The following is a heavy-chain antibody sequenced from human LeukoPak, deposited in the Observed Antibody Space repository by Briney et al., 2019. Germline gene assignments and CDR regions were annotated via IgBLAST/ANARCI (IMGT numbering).Heavy chain of an antibody. CDR2: IRSKRDGGTT. J-gene: IGHJ4*02. D-gene: IGHD1-26*01. CDR1: GFTFKNAW. V-gene: IGHV3-15*01. CDR3: GWDDKSVFDY. Sequence: GGSLRLSCAASGFTFKNAWMSWVRHAPGKGLEWVGRIRSKRDGGTTDYVAPVKGRFTISRDDSKNTLYLQMNSLKTEDTAVYYCGWDDKSVFDYWGQGTLVTVSS.